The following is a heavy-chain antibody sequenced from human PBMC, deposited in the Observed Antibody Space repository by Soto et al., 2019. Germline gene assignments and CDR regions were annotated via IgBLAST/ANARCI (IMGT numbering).Heavy chain of an antibody. V-gene: IGHV3-23*01. CDR2: ISAIGYST. CDR1: GFTFTSYA. CDR3: AKDLGIELWSPRGFDP. D-gene: IGHD5-18*01. J-gene: IGHJ5*02. Sequence: GGSLRLSCAASGFTFTSYAMSWVRQAPGKGLEWVSSISAIGYSTDYAGSVKGRFTISRDNSKNTLYLQMNSLRVEDTAVYYCAKDLGIELWSPRGFDPWGQGTLVTVSS.